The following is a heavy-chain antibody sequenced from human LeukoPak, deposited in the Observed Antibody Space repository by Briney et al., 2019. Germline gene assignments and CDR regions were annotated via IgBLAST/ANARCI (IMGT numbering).Heavy chain of an antibody. CDR2: IKQDGSGK. J-gene: IGHJ4*02. CDR3: AREDYSSGWSGKNDY. Sequence: KAGGSLRLSCAASGFTFSSYWMSWVRQAPGKGLEWVANIKQDGSGKYYVDSVKGRFTISRDNAKNSLYLQMNSLRAEDTAVYYCAREDYSSGWSGKNDYWGQGTLVTVSS. CDR1: GFTFSSYW. V-gene: IGHV3-7*01. D-gene: IGHD6-19*01.